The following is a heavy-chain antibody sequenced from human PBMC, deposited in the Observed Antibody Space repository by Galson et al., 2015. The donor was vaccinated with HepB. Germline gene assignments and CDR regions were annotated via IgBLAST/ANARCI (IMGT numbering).Heavy chain of an antibody. CDR2: IIPIFGTA. Sequence: SVKVSCKASGGTFSSYAISWVRQAPGQGLEWMGGIIPIFGTANYAQKFQGRVTITADESTSTAYMELSSLRSEDTAVYYCARCIGVVPAAMIYYYYGMDVWGQGTTVTVSS. CDR1: GGTFSSYA. J-gene: IGHJ6*02. V-gene: IGHV1-69*13. D-gene: IGHD2-2*01. CDR3: ARCIGVVPAAMIYYYYGMDV.